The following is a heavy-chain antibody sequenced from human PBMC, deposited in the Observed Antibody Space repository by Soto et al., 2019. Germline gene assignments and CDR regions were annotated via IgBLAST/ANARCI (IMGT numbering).Heavy chain of an antibody. CDR3: AKDLARSRYLRELDY. V-gene: IGHV3-9*01. CDR2: ISWNSDII. D-gene: IGHD3-16*02. Sequence: GGSLRLSCAASGFTFGDYAMHWVRQVPGTGLEWVSGISWNSDIIGYADSVKGRFTISRDNAKNSLYLQMNSLRTEDTALYYCAKDLARSRYLRELDYWGQGTLVTVSS. CDR1: GFTFGDYA. J-gene: IGHJ4*02.